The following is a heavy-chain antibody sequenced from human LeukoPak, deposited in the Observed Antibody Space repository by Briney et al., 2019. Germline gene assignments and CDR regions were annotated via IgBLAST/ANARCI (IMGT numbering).Heavy chain of an antibody. D-gene: IGHD3-3*01. CDR1: GYTFTSYY. V-gene: IGHV1-46*01. CDR2: INPRGGST. Sequence: ASVKVSCKASGYTFTSYYMHWVRQAPGQGLEWMGIINPRGGSTSYAQKFQGRVTMTRDTSTSTVYMELSSLRSEDTAVYYCARDLLRSPIFGVVIGGIDYWGQGTLVTVSS. CDR3: ARDLLRSPIFGVVIGGIDY. J-gene: IGHJ4*02.